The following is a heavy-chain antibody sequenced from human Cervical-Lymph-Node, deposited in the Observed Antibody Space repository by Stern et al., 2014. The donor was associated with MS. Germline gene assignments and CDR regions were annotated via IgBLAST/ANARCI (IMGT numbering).Heavy chain of an antibody. D-gene: IGHD4-17*01. CDR1: ENIFSNFW. CDR2: IYPDDSET. Sequence: EVQLVESGVEVKKPGESLKISCKGSENIFSNFWIGWLRQMPGKGLEYVGIIYPDDSETKYSPSFEGQVTISADKSINTAYLHWSSLKASDTAIYYCARHYGYYFDFWGQGTLVTVSS. J-gene: IGHJ4*02. CDR3: ARHYGYYFDF. V-gene: IGHV5-51*01.